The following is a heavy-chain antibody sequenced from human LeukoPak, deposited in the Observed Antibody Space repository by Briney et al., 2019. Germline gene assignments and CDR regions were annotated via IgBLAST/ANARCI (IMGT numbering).Heavy chain of an antibody. CDR3: ARAPGSGWELQVYYFDY. Sequence: PSETLSLTCTVSGGPISSSSYYWGWIRQPPGKGLEWIGSIYYSGSTYYNPSLKSRVTISVDTSKNQFSLKLSSVTAADTAVYYCARAPGSGWELQVYYFDYWGQGTLVTVSS. J-gene: IGHJ4*02. D-gene: IGHD6-19*01. CDR2: IYYSGST. V-gene: IGHV4-39*01. CDR1: GGPISSSSYY.